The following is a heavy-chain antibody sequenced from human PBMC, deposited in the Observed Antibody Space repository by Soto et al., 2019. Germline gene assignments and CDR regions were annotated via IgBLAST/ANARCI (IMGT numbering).Heavy chain of an antibody. CDR1: GGSISSYY. CDR3: ARESMYSSGWYVNWYFDL. V-gene: IGHV4-59*01. Sequence: QVQLQESGPGLVKPSETLSLTCTVSGGSISSYYWSWIRQPPGKGLEWIGYIYYSGSTNYNPSLKSRATISVDTSKNQFSLKLSSVTAADTAVYYCARESMYSSGWYVNWYFDLWGRGTLVTVSS. D-gene: IGHD6-19*01. J-gene: IGHJ2*01. CDR2: IYYSGST.